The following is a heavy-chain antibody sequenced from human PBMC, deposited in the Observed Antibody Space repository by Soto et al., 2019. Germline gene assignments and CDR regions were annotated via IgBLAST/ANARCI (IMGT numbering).Heavy chain of an antibody. CDR3: ARADHGRAPRGGNWFDP. J-gene: IGHJ5*02. D-gene: IGHD4-17*01. CDR1: GYTFTNYG. V-gene: IGHV1-18*01. CDR2: TSAYTLNT. Sequence: QVHLVQSGGEVKKPGASVKVSCKASGYTFTNYGVAWVRQAPGQGLEWMGWTSAYTLNTNYAQMFQGRVTVTTDTSTSTAYMELRSLRPDDTAVYYCARADHGRAPRGGNWFDPWGQGTLVTVSS.